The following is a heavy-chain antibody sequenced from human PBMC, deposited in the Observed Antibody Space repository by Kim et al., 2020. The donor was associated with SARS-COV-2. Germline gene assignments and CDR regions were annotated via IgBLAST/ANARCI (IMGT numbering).Heavy chain of an antibody. CDR2: ISGSGGST. Sequence: GGSLRLSCAASGFTFSSYAMSWVRQAPGKGLEWVSAISGSGGSTYYADSVKGRFTISRDNSKNTLYLQMNSLRAEDTAVYYCAKGPKRIAYSGGLTNFDYWGQGTLVTVSS. J-gene: IGHJ4*02. CDR3: AKGPKRIAYSGGLTNFDY. D-gene: IGHD6-13*01. V-gene: IGHV3-23*01. CDR1: GFTFSSYA.